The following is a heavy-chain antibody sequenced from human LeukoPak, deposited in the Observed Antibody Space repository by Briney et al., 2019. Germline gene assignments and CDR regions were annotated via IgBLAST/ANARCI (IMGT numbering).Heavy chain of an antibody. CDR1: GGSIRSYY. J-gene: IGHJ3*02. Sequence: SETLSLTCTVSGGSIRSYYWSWIRQPAGKGLEWIGRIYTSGSTNYNPSLKSRVTMSLDTSKNQFSLKLSSVTAADTAVYYCARPMNSGSCLIDAFDIWGQGTMVTVSS. V-gene: IGHV4-4*07. D-gene: IGHD1-26*01. CDR3: ARPMNSGSCLIDAFDI. CDR2: IYTSGST.